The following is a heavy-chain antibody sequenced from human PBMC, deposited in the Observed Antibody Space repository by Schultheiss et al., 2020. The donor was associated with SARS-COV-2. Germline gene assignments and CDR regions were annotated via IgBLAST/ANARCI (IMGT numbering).Heavy chain of an antibody. J-gene: IGHJ4*02. Sequence: TLSLTCTVSGGSISSGSYYWSWIRQPAGKGLEWIGRIYTSGSTNYNPSLKSRVTISVDTSKNQFSLKLSSVTAADTAVYYCARGIVATMGDYWGQGTLVTVSS. CDR1: GGSISSGSYY. D-gene: IGHD5-12*01. CDR3: ARGIVATMGDY. CDR2: IYTSGST. V-gene: IGHV4-61*02.